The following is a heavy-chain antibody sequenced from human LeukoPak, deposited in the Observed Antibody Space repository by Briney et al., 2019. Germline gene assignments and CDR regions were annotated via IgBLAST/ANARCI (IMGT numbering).Heavy chain of an antibody. CDR2: ISWNSGSI. CDR3: AKASGSGSFSNWFDP. V-gene: IGHV3-9*03. D-gene: IGHD3-10*01. J-gene: IGHJ5*02. Sequence: GGSLRLSCAASGFRLDDYAMHWVRHAPGKGREWLSGISWNSGSIGYADSVKGRFTLSRDNAKNSLYLQMNSLRAEDMALYYCAKASGSGSFSNWFDPWGQGTLVTVSS. CDR1: GFRLDDYA.